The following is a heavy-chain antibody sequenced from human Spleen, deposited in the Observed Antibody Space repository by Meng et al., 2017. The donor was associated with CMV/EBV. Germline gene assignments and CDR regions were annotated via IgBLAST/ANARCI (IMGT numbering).Heavy chain of an antibody. CDR1: NDSIHDYY. J-gene: IGHJ6*02. V-gene: IGHV4-59*01. CDR2: IYYTGTT. CDR3: ARAPLGGGYFDYSAYGMDL. Sequence: SETLSLTCSVSNDSIHDYYWSWIRQSPGKGLEWIGYIYYTGTTKSNPSLRSRATILMDTSTNQFSLRLSSVTAADTAVYYCARAPLGGGYFDYSAYGMDLWGQGTTVTVSS. D-gene: IGHD3-16*01.